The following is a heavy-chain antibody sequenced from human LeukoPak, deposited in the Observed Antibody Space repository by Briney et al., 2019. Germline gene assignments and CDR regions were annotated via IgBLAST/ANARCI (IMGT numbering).Heavy chain of an antibody. J-gene: IGHJ4*02. Sequence: GGSLRLSCRACGFIFRSYAMSWVRQATGKALEGVSAIRGSGGSKYYAVPVTGRYTISRDNSKNTLSLQMNSLRAEHTAVYYCATLWFGELGLYWGQGTLVSVSS. V-gene: IGHV3-23*01. D-gene: IGHD3-10*01. CDR2: IRGSGGSK. CDR1: GFIFRSYA. CDR3: ATLWFGELGLY.